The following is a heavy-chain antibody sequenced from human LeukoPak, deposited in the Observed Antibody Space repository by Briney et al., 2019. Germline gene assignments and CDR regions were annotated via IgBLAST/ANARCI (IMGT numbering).Heavy chain of an antibody. D-gene: IGHD3-3*01. CDR3: TRDSYARSGSLYYYYGMDV. Sequence: GGSLRLSCVGSGFTFSSYHMNWVRQAPGKGLEWVSYISSSSSTIYYADSVKGRFTISRDNAKNSLYLQTNSLRAEDTAVYYCTRDSYARSGSLYYYYGMDVWGQGTTVTVSS. CDR2: ISSSSSTI. J-gene: IGHJ6*02. V-gene: IGHV3-48*01. CDR1: GFTFSSYH.